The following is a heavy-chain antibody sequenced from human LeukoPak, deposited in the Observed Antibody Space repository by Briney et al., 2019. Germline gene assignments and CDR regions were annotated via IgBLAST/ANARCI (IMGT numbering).Heavy chain of an antibody. J-gene: IGHJ6*04. Sequence: QTGGSLRLSCAASGFTFSDYAMTWVRQAPGKGLEWVSAISGRSGSTYYADSVKGRFTISRDNSKNTLYLQMNSLRAEDTAVYYCAKNEKYCSSTSCYTVSSGVDVWGKGTTVTVSS. CDR3: AKNEKYCSSTSCYTVSSGVDV. CDR2: ISGRSGST. D-gene: IGHD2-2*02. V-gene: IGHV3-23*01. CDR1: GFTFSDYA.